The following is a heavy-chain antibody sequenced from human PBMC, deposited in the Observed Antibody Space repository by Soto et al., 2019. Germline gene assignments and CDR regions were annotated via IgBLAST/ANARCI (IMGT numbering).Heavy chain of an antibody. CDR3: ARGQTPRNRRIAARPRPYYYYYMDV. J-gene: IGHJ6*03. D-gene: IGHD6-6*01. V-gene: IGHV4-34*01. CDR2: INHSGST. CDR1: GGSFSGYY. Sequence: SETLSLTCAVYGGSFSGYYWSWIRQPPGKGLEWIGEINHSGSTNYNPSLRSRVTISVDTSKNQFSLKLSSVTAADTAVYYCARGQTPRNRRIAARPRPYYYYYMDVWGKGTTVTVSS.